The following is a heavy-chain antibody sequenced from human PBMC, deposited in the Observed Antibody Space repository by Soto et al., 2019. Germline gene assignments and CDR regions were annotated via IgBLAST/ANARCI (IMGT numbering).Heavy chain of an antibody. CDR2: ISGSGGST. D-gene: IGHD3-22*01. Sequence: EVQLLESGGGLVQPGGSLRLSCAASGFTFSSYAMSWVRQAPGKGLEWVSAISGSGGSTYYADSVKGRFTISRDNSKNTRYLRMNSLRAEVTAVYYCAKERRLLRSPFDYWGQGTLVTVSS. CDR3: AKERRLLRSPFDY. V-gene: IGHV3-23*01. J-gene: IGHJ4*02. CDR1: GFTFSSYA.